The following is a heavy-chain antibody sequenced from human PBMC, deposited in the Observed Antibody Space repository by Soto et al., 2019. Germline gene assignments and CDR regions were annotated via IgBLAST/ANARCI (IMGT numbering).Heavy chain of an antibody. D-gene: IGHD5-12*01. CDR1: GFTFSSYW. CDR3: ARYIVDTIRLNYYYYYGMDV. CDR2: IKQDGSEK. Sequence: PGGFLRLSCAASGFTFSSYWMSWVRQAPGKGLEWVANIKQDGSEKYYVDSVKGRFTISRDNAKNSLYLQMNSLRAEDTAVYHCARYIVDTIRLNYYYYYGMDVWGQGTTVTVSS. J-gene: IGHJ6*02. V-gene: IGHV3-7*05.